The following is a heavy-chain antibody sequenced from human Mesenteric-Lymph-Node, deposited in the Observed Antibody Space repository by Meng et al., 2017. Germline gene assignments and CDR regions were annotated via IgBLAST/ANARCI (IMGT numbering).Heavy chain of an antibody. CDR1: GFSFSTYW. Sequence: VQLVESGGGLVSPGGSLRLSCAVSGFSFSTYWMHWVRQAPGKGLVWVSHINTVGSTTTYADSVKGRFTISRDNAKNTLYLQMNSLTAEDTAVYYCAREGSVTTDYWGQGTLVTVSS. V-gene: IGHV3-74*01. D-gene: IGHD4-17*01. J-gene: IGHJ4*02. CDR2: INTVGSTT. CDR3: AREGSVTTDY.